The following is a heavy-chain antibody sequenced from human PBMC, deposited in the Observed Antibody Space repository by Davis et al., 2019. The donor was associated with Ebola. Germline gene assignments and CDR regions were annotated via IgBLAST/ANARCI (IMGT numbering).Heavy chain of an antibody. V-gene: IGHV4-39*07. J-gene: IGHJ6*02. CDR2: IYYSGST. CDR3: ARDRGAAAGTSGMDV. Sequence: SETLSLTCTVSGGSISSSSYYWGWIRQPPGKGLEWIGSIYYSGSTYYNPSLKSRVTISVDTSKNQFSLQLNSVTPEDTAVYYCARDRGAAAGTSGMDVWGQGTTVTVSS. CDR1: GGSISSSSYY. D-gene: IGHD6-13*01.